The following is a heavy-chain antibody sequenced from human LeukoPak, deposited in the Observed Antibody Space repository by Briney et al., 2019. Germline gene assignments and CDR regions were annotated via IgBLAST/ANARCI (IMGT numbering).Heavy chain of an antibody. D-gene: IGHD1-26*01. J-gene: IGHJ4*02. CDR2: ISGGGGST. CDR3: AKGGKWDVTPFDY. Sequence: GGSLRLSCAASGFTFSSYSMNWVRQAPGKGLEWVSTISGGGGSTYYADSVKGRFTISRDTSKNTLYLQVNSLRAEETAEYYGAKGGKWDVTPFDYWGQGTLVTVSS. CDR1: GFTFSSYS. V-gene: IGHV3-23*01.